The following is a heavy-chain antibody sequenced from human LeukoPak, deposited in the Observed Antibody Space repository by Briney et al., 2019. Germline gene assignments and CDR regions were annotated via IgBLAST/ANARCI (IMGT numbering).Heavy chain of an antibody. V-gene: IGHV1-18*04. J-gene: IGHJ6*02. CDR3: ARDTYYYDSSGYASEYGMDV. Sequence: ASVKVSCKASGYTFTSYGISWVRQAPGQVLEWMGWISAYNGNTNYAQKLQGRVTMTTDTSTSTAYMELRSLRSDDTAVYYCARDTYYYDSSGYASEYGMDVWGQGTTVTVSS. D-gene: IGHD3-22*01. CDR2: ISAYNGNT. CDR1: GYTFTSYG.